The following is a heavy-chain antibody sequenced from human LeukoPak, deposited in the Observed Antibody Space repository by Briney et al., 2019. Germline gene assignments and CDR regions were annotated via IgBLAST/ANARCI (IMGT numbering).Heavy chain of an antibody. J-gene: IGHJ5*02. V-gene: IGHV1-69*13. Sequence: GASVKVSCTASGGTFSSYAISWVRQAPGRGLEWMGGIIPIFGTANYAQKFQGRVTITADESTSTAYMELSSLRSEDTAVYYCARVPTRYCSGGSCYHWFDPWGQGTLVTVSS. D-gene: IGHD2-15*01. CDR1: GGTFSSYA. CDR2: IIPIFGTA. CDR3: ARVPTRYCSGGSCYHWFDP.